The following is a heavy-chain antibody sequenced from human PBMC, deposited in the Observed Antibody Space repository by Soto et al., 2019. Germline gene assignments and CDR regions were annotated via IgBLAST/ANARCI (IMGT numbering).Heavy chain of an antibody. CDR3: ARGDYYGSGIDAFDV. Sequence: PGGSLRLSCAASGFTFSDYYMSWIRQAPGKGLEWISYISGIGSTLYYADSLKGRFTVSRDNARNSMYLQINRLRAEDTAVYFCARGDYYGSGIDAFDVWGQGTVVTVSS. CDR2: ISGIGSTL. CDR1: GFTFSDYY. J-gene: IGHJ3*01. D-gene: IGHD3-10*01. V-gene: IGHV3-11*01.